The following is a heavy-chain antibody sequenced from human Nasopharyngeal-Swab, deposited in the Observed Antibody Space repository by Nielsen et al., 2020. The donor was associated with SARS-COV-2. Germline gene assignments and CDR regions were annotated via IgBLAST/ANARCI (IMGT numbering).Heavy chain of an antibody. CDR1: GFSFDDYT. CDR2: ISWDGGNT. CDR3: AKDSYSSGWIDY. D-gene: IGHD6-19*01. J-gene: IGHJ4*02. V-gene: IGHV3-43*01. Sequence: GESLEISCAASGFSFDDYTMHWVRQAPGKGLEWVSLISWDGGNTYYADSVRGRFTISRDNSKNSLYLQMNSLRTEDTALYYCAKDSYSSGWIDYWGQGTLVTVSS.